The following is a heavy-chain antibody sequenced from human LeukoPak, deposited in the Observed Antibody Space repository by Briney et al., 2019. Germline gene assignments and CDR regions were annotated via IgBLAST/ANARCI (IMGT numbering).Heavy chain of an antibody. CDR1: GYTFTSYY. CDR3: ARGEYCSSTSCYQRGPLDY. V-gene: IGHV1-46*01. D-gene: IGHD2-2*01. CDR2: INPSGSST. Sequence: GASVKVSCKASGYTFTSYYMHWVRQAPGQGLEWMGIINPSGSSTSYAQKFQGRVTMTRDTSTSTVYMELSSLRSEDTAVYYCARGEYCSSTSCYQRGPLDYWGQGTLVTVSS. J-gene: IGHJ4*02.